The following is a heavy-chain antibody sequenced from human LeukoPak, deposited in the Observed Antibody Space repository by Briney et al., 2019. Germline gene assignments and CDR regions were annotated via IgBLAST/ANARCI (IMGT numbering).Heavy chain of an antibody. CDR1: GFTFSSYW. V-gene: IGHV3-7*01. Sequence: GGSLRLSCAASGFTFSSYWMSWVRQAPGKGLEWVANIKQDGSEKYYVDSVKGRFTISRDNAKNSLYLQMNSLRAEDTAVYYCARVAARPAGKNRLLPYFDYWGQGTLVTVSS. D-gene: IGHD6-6*01. CDR3: ARVAARPAGKNRLLPYFDY. J-gene: IGHJ4*02. CDR2: IKQDGSEK.